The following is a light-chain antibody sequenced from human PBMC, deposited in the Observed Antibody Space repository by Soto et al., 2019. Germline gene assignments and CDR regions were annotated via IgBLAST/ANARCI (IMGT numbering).Light chain of an antibody. CDR3: QQYNGYPWT. CDR1: QDLNNW. CDR2: KAS. J-gene: IGKJ1*01. Sequence: DIQVTQSPSTLSASVGDRVTITCRASQDLNNWLAWFQQKPGKAPTLLIYKASGLESGVPSRFSGSGSGTEFTLTISSLQPDDFSTYYCQQYNGYPWTFGQGTKVEIK. V-gene: IGKV1-5*03.